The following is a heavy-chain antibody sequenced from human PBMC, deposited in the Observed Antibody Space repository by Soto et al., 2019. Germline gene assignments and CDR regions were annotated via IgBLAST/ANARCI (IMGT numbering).Heavy chain of an antibody. D-gene: IGHD3-22*01. V-gene: IGHV4-31*03. CDR2: IFHTVTT. CDR1: GASLSSGGYY. J-gene: IGHJ3*01. CDR3: ARGLGYDSNGRFLAAFDV. Sequence: QVQLQESGPGLAKPSQTLSLPCTVSGASLSSGGYYWTWIRQVPGKALEWIGYIFHTVTTFYNPSLKSRVVMSIEKSDNQFSLNLRSVTAADTAVYYCARGLGYDSNGRFLAAFDVWGQGTMVTVSS.